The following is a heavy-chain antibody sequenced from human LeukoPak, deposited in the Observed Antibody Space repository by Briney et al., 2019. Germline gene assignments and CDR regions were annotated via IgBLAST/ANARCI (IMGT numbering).Heavy chain of an antibody. Sequence: GGSLRLSCAASGFTFSSYGMHWVRQAPGKGLEWVAVIWYDGSNKYYADSVKGRFTISRDNSKNTLYLQMNSLRAEDTAVYYCAKDGVRGYSYGLADYWGQGTLVTVSS. J-gene: IGHJ4*02. V-gene: IGHV3-33*06. CDR3: AKDGVRGYSYGLADY. CDR1: GFTFSSYG. CDR2: IWYDGSNK. D-gene: IGHD5-18*01.